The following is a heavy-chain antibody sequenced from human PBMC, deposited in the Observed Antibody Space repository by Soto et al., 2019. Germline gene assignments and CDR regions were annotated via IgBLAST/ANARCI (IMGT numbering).Heavy chain of an antibody. CDR3: ATDAYSSSGYYYHGMDV. V-gene: IGHV4-31*03. J-gene: IGHJ6*02. D-gene: IGHD6-6*01. Sequence: QVQLQESGPGLVKPSQTLSLTCNVSGGSISSGGFYWSWVRQHPGKGLEWIGYIFYTGTTYYSPSLKSRVTISVDTSEKQFYLKLNFVTAADTAVYYCATDAYSSSGYYYHGMDVWGQGPTVTVSS. CDR2: IFYTGTT. CDR1: GGSISSGGFY.